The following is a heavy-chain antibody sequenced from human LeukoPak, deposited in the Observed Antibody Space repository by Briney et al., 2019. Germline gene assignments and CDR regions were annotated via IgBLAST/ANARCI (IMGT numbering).Heavy chain of an antibody. Sequence: GGSLRLSCAASGFTFYDYAMHWVRHAPGKGREWGSGISWSSGSIGYADSVKGRFTISRENAKNSLYLQMNSMRAEDTALYYCAKEIAAAGKRPRFDPWGQGTLVTVSS. CDR3: AKEIAAAGKRPRFDP. CDR2: ISWSSGSI. V-gene: IGHV3-9*01. D-gene: IGHD6-13*01. J-gene: IGHJ5*02. CDR1: GFTFYDYA.